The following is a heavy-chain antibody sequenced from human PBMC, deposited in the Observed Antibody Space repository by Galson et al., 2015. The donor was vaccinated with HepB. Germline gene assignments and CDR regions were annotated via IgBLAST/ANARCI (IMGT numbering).Heavy chain of an antibody. CDR3: ARDDGSRWLLDY. J-gene: IGHJ4*02. CDR1: GYTFTTYD. Sequence: SVKVSCKASGYTFTTYDINWLRQATGQGPEWMGWVNPDSGSRGYAEKFQGRVTISRITSASTAYMELSSLGSEDTAAYYCARDDGSRWLLDYWGRGTLVTVSS. V-gene: IGHV1-8*01. D-gene: IGHD6-13*01. CDR2: VNPDSGSR.